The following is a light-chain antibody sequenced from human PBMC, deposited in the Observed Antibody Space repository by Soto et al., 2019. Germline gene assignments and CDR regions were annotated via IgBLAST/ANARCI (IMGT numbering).Light chain of an antibody. CDR2: GAS. Sequence: DIQITQSPSSLSTSVGDRGTITCLASQSVSTYVNWYQHNPGRAPKLLIYGASSLQSGVPSGFSGSGSGTDFTLTINSLQPEDFATYYCQQTNTYRTFGQGTKVDIK. CDR3: QQTNTYRT. V-gene: IGKV1-39*01. J-gene: IGKJ1*01. CDR1: QSVSTY.